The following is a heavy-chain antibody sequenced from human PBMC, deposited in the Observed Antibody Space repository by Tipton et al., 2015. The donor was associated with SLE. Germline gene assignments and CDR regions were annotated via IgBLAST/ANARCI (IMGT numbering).Heavy chain of an antibody. CDR2: IYTSGST. Sequence: LRLSCTVSGGSISSGSYYWSWIRQPAGKGLEWIGRIYTSGSTNYNPSLKSRVTISVDTSKNQFSLKLSSVTAADTAVYFCARGELYSGASLYYFEYWGQGTLVTVSS. J-gene: IGHJ4*02. CDR3: ARGELYSGASLYYFEY. V-gene: IGHV4-61*02. CDR1: GGSISSGSYY. D-gene: IGHD1-7*01.